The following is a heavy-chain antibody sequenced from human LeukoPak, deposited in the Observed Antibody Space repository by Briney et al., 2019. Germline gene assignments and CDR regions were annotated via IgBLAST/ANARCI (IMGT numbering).Heavy chain of an antibody. CDR3: ARVAAVAGADY. CDR2: IYHSGST. CDR1: GYSISSGYY. V-gene: IGHV4-38-2*01. Sequence: SETLSVTCAVSGYSISSGYYWGWIRQPPGKGLEWIGSIYHSGSTYYNPSLKSRVTISVDTSKNQFTLKLSSVTAADTAVYYCARVAAVAGADYWGQGTLVTVSS. D-gene: IGHD6-19*01. J-gene: IGHJ4*02.